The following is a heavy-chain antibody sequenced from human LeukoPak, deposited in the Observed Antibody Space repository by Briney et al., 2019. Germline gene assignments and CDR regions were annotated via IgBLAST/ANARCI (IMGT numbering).Heavy chain of an antibody. V-gene: IGHV1-2*02. D-gene: IGHD3-16*02. CDR3: ASSNDYVWGSYRPHDAFDI. Sequence: ASVKVSCKASGYTFTGYYMHWVRQAPGQGLEWMGWINPNSGGTNYAQKFQGRVTMTRDTSISTAYMELSRLRSDDTAVYYCASSNDYVWGSYRPHDAFDIWGQGTMVTVSS. CDR1: GYTFTGYY. J-gene: IGHJ3*02. CDR2: INPNSGGT.